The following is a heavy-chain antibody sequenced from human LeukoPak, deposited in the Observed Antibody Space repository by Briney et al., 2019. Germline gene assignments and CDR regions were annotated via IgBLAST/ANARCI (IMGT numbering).Heavy chain of an antibody. D-gene: IGHD3-3*01. J-gene: IGHJ4*02. CDR2: ISGGGIRT. CDR3: AKRSGGPSPFDY. CDR1: GFTFSSYG. V-gene: IGHV3-23*01. Sequence: GGTLRLSCAASGFTFSSYGMAWVRQAPRKGLEWVSDISGGGIRTDYADSVKGRFTISRDNSRHTLYLQMNSLRAEDTAVYYCAKRSGGPSPFDYWGQGTLVTVSS.